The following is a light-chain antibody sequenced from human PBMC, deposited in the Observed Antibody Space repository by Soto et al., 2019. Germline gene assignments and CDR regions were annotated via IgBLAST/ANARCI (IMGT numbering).Light chain of an antibody. CDR2: KAS. V-gene: IGKV1-5*03. Sequence: DIQMTQSPSTLSVSVGDRVTITCGASQTISSWLAWYQQKPGKAPKLLIYKASTLKSGVPSRLRGSGYGTELTITISSLKPDDFATYLCQQYNSYSITFGQGTRLEIK. J-gene: IGKJ5*01. CDR3: QQYNSYSIT. CDR1: QTISSW.